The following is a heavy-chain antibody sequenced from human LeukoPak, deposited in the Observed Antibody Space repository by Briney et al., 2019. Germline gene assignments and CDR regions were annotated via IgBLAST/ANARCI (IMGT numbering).Heavy chain of an antibody. V-gene: IGHV4-61*02. CDR1: GGSISSGGYY. J-gene: IGHJ4*02. CDR2: IYTSGST. Sequence: PSETLSLTCNVSGGSISSGGYYWSWIRQPAGKGLEWIGRIYTSGSTNYNPSLKSRVTISVDTSKNQFSLKLSSVTAADTAVYYCARGTNYYDSSGYFAYWGQGSLVTVSS. D-gene: IGHD3-22*01. CDR3: ARGTNYYDSSGYFAY.